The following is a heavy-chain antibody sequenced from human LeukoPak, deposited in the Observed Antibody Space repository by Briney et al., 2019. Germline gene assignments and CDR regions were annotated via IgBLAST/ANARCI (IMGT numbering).Heavy chain of an antibody. CDR1: GYTFNSYG. CDR2: FSAYNGNT. J-gene: IGHJ6*02. V-gene: IGHV1-18*01. D-gene: IGHD2-2*03. CDR3: ARDHGYCSSTSCYYYGMDV. Sequence: ASVKVSCKASGYTFNSYGISCVQQAPGHALEWFGWFSAYNGNTNYAQKLQGRVTMTTDTSTGTAYMELRSLRSDDTAVYYCARDHGYCSSTSCYYYGMDVWGQGTTVTVSS.